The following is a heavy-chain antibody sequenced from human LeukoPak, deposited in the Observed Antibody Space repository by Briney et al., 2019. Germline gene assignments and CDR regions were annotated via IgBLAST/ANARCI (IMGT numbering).Heavy chain of an antibody. J-gene: IGHJ4*02. CDR2: IIPILGIA. Sequence: SVQVSCKASGGTFSSYAISWVRQAPGQGLEWMGRIIPILGIANYAQKFQGRVTITADKSTSTAYMELSSLRSEDTAVYYCARSVIAAAGPPDYWGQGTLVTVSS. CDR1: GGTFSSYA. CDR3: ARSVIAAAGPPDY. D-gene: IGHD6-13*01. V-gene: IGHV1-69*04.